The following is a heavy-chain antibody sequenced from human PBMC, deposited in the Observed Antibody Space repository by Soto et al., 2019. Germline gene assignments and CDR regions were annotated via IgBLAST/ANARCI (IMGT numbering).Heavy chain of an antibody. CDR3: ARRIVVVTALDY. Sequence: QVQLVQSGAEEKKPGASVKVSCKASGYTFTSYAMHWVRQAPGQRLEWMGWINAGNGNTKYSQKFQGRVTITRDTSAVTAYLEMSSLRSEDTAVYYCARRIVVVTALDYCGQGTLVTVSS. CDR1: GYTFTSYA. J-gene: IGHJ4*02. D-gene: IGHD2-21*02. CDR2: INAGNGNT. V-gene: IGHV1-3*05.